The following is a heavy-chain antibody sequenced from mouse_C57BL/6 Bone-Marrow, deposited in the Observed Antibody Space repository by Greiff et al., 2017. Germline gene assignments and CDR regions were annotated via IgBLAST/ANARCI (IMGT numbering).Heavy chain of an antibody. V-gene: IGHV14-4*01. J-gene: IGHJ2*01. CDR3: TSEVRHFDY. D-gene: IGHD2-12*01. Sequence: EVKLVESGAELVRPGASVKLSCTASGFNIKDDYMHWVKQRPEQGLGWIGWIDPENGDTEYASKFQGKATITADTSSNTTYLQLSSLTSEDTAVSYYTSEVRHFDYWGQGTTLTVSS. CDR2: IDPENGDT. CDR1: GFNIKDDY.